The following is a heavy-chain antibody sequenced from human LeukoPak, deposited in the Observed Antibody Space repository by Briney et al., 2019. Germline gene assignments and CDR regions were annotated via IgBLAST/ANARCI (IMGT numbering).Heavy chain of an antibody. CDR2: ISGSGGST. V-gene: IGHV3-23*01. Sequence: PGGSLRLSCAASGFTFSSYAMSWVRQAPGKGLEWVSAISGSGGSTYYADSVKGRFTISRDNSKNTLYLQMNGLRAEDTAVYYCAKVPYDILTGYYPWGFDYWGQGTLVTVSS. CDR1: GFTFSSYA. D-gene: IGHD3-9*01. CDR3: AKVPYDILTGYYPWGFDY. J-gene: IGHJ4*02.